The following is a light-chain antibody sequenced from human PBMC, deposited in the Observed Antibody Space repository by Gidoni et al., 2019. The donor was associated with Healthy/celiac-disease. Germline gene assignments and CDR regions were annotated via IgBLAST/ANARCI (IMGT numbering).Light chain of an antibody. CDR1: ALPKQY. J-gene: IGLJ2*01. Sequence: SYELTQPPAVSVSPGQTARITCSGDALPKQYAYWYQQKPGQAPVLVIYKDSERPSGIPERFSGSSSGTTVTLTISGVQAEDEAAYYCQSADSSVVFGGGTKLTVL. V-gene: IGLV3-25*03. CDR3: QSADSSVV. CDR2: KDS.